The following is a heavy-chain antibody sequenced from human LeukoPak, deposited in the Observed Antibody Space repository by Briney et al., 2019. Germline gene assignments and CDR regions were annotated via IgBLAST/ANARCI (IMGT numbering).Heavy chain of an antibody. CDR1: GYSFTSYW. J-gene: IGHJ3*02. Sequence: HGESLQISCKGSGYSFTSYWIGWVRQLPGKGLEWMGIIYPGDSDTRYSPSFQGQVTISADKSISTAYLQWSSLKASDTAMYYCARQMIVNRGAFDIWGQGTMVTVSS. CDR2: IYPGDSDT. V-gene: IGHV5-51*01. D-gene: IGHD3-22*01. CDR3: ARQMIVNRGAFDI.